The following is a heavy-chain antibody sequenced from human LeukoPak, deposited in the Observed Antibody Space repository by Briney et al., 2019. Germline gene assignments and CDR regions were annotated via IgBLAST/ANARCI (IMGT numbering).Heavy chain of an antibody. Sequence: GRSLRLSCAASGFTFSSYGMHWVRQAPGKGLEWVAVISYEGGTQHYADSVKGRFIISRDNPRNTLYLQMNILRTEDTAVYYCAKEGTPQVSTWYDLWGQGTQVIVSS. V-gene: IGHV3-30*18. CDR3: AKEGTPQVSTWYDL. CDR1: GFTFSSYG. CDR2: ISYEGGTQ. J-gene: IGHJ5*02. D-gene: IGHD3-10*01.